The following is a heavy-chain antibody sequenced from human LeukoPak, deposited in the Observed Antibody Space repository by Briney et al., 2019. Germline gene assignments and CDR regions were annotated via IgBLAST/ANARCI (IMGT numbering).Heavy chain of an antibody. D-gene: IGHD1-26*01. CDR3: ARHVVSGGSYYFDY. Sequence: SETLSLTCTVSGGSISSYYWSWIRQPAGKGLEWIGRIYTSGSTNYNPSLKSRVTMSVDTSKNQFSLKLSSVTAADTAVYYCARHVVSGGSYYFDYWGQGTLVTVSS. CDR1: GGSISSYY. V-gene: IGHV4-4*07. J-gene: IGHJ4*02. CDR2: IYTSGST.